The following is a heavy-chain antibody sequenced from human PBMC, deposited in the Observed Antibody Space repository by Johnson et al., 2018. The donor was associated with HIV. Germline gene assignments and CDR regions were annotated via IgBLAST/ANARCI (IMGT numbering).Heavy chain of an antibody. CDR3: ARDGGFVGAFDI. CDR1: GFTLSRYD. V-gene: IGHV3-13*01. D-gene: IGHD3-16*01. J-gene: IGHJ3*02. CDR2: IGTAGDT. Sequence: EVQLVESGGGLVQPGGSLRLSCAASGFTLSRYDMHWVRQATGNGLEWVSAIGTAGDTYHPGSVTGRFTISSENAKNSLYLQMNSLRAGDTAVYYCARDGGFVGAFDIWGQGTMVIVSS.